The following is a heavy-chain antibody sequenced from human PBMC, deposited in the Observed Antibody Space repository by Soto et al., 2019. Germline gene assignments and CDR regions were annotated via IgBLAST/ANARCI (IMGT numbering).Heavy chain of an antibody. CDR1: GFSLSTSGVG. CDR3: AHSSYYDFWSGPRPRAFDI. V-gene: IGHV2-5*02. CDR2: IYWDDDK. Sequence: QITLKESGPTLVKPTQTLTLTCTFSGFSLSTSGVGVGWIRQPPGKALEWLALIYWDDDKRYSPSLKSRLTITKDTSKIQVVLTMTNMDPVDTATYYCAHSSYYDFWSGPRPRAFDIWGQGTMVTVSS. D-gene: IGHD3-3*01. J-gene: IGHJ3*02.